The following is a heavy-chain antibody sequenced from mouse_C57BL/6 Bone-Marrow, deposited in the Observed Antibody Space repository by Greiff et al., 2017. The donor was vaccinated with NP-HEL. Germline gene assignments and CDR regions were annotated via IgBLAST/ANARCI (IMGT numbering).Heavy chain of an antibody. CDR1: GYSITSGYD. Sequence: EVKLMESGPGMVKPSQSLSLTCTVTGYSITSGYDWHWIRHFPGNKLEWMGYISYSGSTNYNPSLKSRISITHDTSKNHFFLKLNSVTTEDTATYYCARGNYYGSSYAYYFDYWGQGTTLTVSS. J-gene: IGHJ2*01. V-gene: IGHV3-1*01. D-gene: IGHD1-1*01. CDR2: ISYSGST. CDR3: ARGNYYGSSYAYYFDY.